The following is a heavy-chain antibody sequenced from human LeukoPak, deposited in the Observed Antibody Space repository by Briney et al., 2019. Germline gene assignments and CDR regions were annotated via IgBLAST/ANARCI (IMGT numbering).Heavy chain of an antibody. CDR3: ARAGSGWYPFDY. D-gene: IGHD6-19*01. J-gene: IGHJ4*02. V-gene: IGHV4-34*01. Sequence: NPSETLSLTCAVYGGSFSGYYWSWIRQPPGKGLEWIGEINHSGSTNYNPSLKSRVTISVDTSKNQFSLKLSSVTAADTAVYYCARAGSGWYPFDYWGQGTLVTVSS. CDR1: GGSFSGYY. CDR2: INHSGST.